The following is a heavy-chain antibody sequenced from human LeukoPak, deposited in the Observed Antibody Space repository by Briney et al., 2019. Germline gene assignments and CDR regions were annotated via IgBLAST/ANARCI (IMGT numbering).Heavy chain of an antibody. CDR1: GYTFTSYA. V-gene: IGHV1-69*13. D-gene: IGHD3-3*01. Sequence: SVKVSCKASGYTFTSYAISWVRQAPGQGLEWMGGIIPIFGTANYAQKFQGRVTITADESTSTAYMELSSLRSEDTAVYYCARGRFLEWLLNYYGMDVWGQGTTVTVSS. CDR3: ARGRFLEWLLNYYGMDV. CDR2: IIPIFGTA. J-gene: IGHJ6*02.